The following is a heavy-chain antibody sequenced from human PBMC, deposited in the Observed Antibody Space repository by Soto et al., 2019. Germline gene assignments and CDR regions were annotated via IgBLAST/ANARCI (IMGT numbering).Heavy chain of an antibody. J-gene: IGHJ4*02. Sequence: GGSLSLSCSASGFTFSSYAVSWVRQAPGKGLEWVSTISGSGGSTYYADSVKGRFTISRDNSKNTLYLQMNSLRAEDTAVYYCAKYEGGYSYFDYWGQGTLVTVSS. CDR2: ISGSGGST. V-gene: IGHV3-23*01. CDR1: GFTFSSYA. CDR3: AKYEGGYSYFDY. D-gene: IGHD5-12*01.